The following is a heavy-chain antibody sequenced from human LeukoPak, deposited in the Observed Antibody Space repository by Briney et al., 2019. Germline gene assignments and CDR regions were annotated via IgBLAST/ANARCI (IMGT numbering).Heavy chain of an antibody. CDR2: IRSKADSYAT. CDR1: GFTFSGSA. V-gene: IGHV3-73*01. D-gene: IGHD3-10*01. Sequence: PGGSLRLSCAASGFTFSGSAMHWVRQASGKGLEWVGRIRSKADSYATAYAASLKGRFIISRDDSKNTTYLQMNSLNTEDTAVYYCARATMVRGVIMSIYYYYMDVWGKGTTVTVSS. J-gene: IGHJ6*03. CDR3: ARATMVRGVIMSIYYYYMDV.